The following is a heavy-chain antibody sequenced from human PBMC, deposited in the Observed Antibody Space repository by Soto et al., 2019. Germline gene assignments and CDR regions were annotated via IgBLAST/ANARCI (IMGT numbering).Heavy chain of an antibody. CDR3: AKDPFPSSGWSSFDY. Sequence: GGSLRLSCAASGFTFSSYAMSWVRQAPGKGLEWVSAISGSGGSTYYADSVKGRFTISRDNSKNTLYLQMNSLRAEDTAVYYCAKDPFPSSGWSSFDYWGQGTLVTVSS. V-gene: IGHV3-23*01. J-gene: IGHJ4*02. CDR1: GFTFSSYA. CDR2: ISGSGGST. D-gene: IGHD6-19*01.